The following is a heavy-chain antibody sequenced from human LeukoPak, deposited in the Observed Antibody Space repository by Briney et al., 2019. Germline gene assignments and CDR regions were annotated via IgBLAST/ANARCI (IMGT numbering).Heavy chain of an antibody. Sequence: GGSLRLSCAASGFTVSSNYMNWVRQAPGKGLEWVSLLYSGGSTYYADSVKGRFSISRDNSKNTLYLQMNSLRAEDTAVYYCARVPATGTGIDYWGQGTLVTVSS. CDR2: LYSGGST. CDR3: ARVPATGTGIDY. J-gene: IGHJ4*02. V-gene: IGHV3-53*01. D-gene: IGHD6-13*01. CDR1: GFTVSSNY.